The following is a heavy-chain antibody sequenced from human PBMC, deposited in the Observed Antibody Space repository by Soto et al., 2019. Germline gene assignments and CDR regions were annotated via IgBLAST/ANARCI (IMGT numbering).Heavy chain of an antibody. V-gene: IGHV1-24*01. J-gene: IGHJ3*02. Sequence: ASVKVSWKVSGYTLTELSMHWVRQAPGKGLEWMGGFDPEDGETIYAQKFQGRVTMTEDTSTDTAYMELSSLRSEDTAVYYCATDLGYCSGGSCYGRDAFDIWG. D-gene: IGHD2-15*01. CDR3: ATDLGYCSGGSCYGRDAFDI. CDR2: FDPEDGET. CDR1: GYTLTELS.